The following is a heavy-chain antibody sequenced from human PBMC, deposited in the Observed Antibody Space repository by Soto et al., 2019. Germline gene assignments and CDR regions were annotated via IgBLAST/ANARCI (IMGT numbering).Heavy chain of an antibody. CDR1: GLTFSSYA. V-gene: IGHV3-23*01. D-gene: IGHD6-19*01. J-gene: IGHJ5*02. Sequence: GGSLRLSCAASGLTFSSYAMSWVRQAPGKGLEWVSTISGSGGSTYYADSVKGRFTISRDNSKNKLYLQMNSLRAEDTAVYYCAKDLLPFGSGWNNWFDPWGQGTLVTVSS. CDR3: AKDLLPFGSGWNNWFDP. CDR2: ISGSGGST.